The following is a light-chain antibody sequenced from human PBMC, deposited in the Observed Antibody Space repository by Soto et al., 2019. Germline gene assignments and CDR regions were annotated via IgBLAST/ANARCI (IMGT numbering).Light chain of an antibody. CDR3: QQVNSYPFT. Sequence: DIQLTQSPPYLSASVGDRVTIICRASQGISSFLAWYQQKPGRAPKLLVYGASTVERGVPSRFSGGGSGAEFTLTISSLQPEDFATSYCQQVNSYPFTFGPGTKVDIK. J-gene: IGKJ3*01. CDR2: GAS. CDR1: QGISSF. V-gene: IGKV1-9*01.